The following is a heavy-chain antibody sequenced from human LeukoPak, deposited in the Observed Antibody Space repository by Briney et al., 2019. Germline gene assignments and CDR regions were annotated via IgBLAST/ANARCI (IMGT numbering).Heavy chain of an antibody. CDR3: AGDRNYYGSGGYYSVDY. J-gene: IGHJ4*02. V-gene: IGHV3-66*01. CDR2: IYSCGST. Sequence: PGGSLRLSCAASRFTVRSNYMSWVRQAPGKGLEWVSVIYSCGSTYYADSVKGRFTISRDNSKNTLYLQMNSLRAEGTARDLFAGDRNYYGSGGYYSVDYWGQGTMVTVSS. D-gene: IGHD3-10*01. CDR1: RFTVRSNY.